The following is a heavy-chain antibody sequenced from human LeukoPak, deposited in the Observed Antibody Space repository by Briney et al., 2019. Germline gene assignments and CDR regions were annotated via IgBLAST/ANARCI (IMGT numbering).Heavy chain of an antibody. CDR2: IWNDGSET. CDR1: GFIFSNYG. Sequence: GGSLRLSCAASGFIFSNYGMHWVRQAPGKRLEWVAVIWNDGSETFHADSVKGRFRIARDNSKNTLYLQMNSLRAKDTAVYFCARDMGRAWYGPPDYWGQGTLVTVSS. D-gene: IGHD6-13*01. CDR3: ARDMGRAWYGPPDY. J-gene: IGHJ4*02. V-gene: IGHV3-33*01.